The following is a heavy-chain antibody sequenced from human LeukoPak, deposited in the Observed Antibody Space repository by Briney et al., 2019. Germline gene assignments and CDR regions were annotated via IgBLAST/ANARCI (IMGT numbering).Heavy chain of an antibody. CDR1: GGSISGYY. V-gene: IGHV4-4*07. Sequence: SQTLSLTCTVSGGSISGYYWTWIRQPAGKGLEWIGRIYSSGSTNYNPSLKSRVTMSVDTSKNQFSLKLSAVTAADTAVYYCARDKGPISSGWSFDYWGQGTLVTVSS. CDR3: ARDKGPISSGWSFDY. D-gene: IGHD6-19*01. J-gene: IGHJ4*02. CDR2: IYSSGST.